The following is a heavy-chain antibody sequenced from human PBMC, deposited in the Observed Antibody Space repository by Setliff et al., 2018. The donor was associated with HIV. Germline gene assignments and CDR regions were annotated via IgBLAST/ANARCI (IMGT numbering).Heavy chain of an antibody. CDR2: IYTTGST. CDR3: ARRSDWFDP. CDR1: GDSISNYY. J-gene: IGHJ5*02. Sequence: SETLSLTCTVSGDSISNYYWSWVRQPPGKGLEWIGYIYTTGSTNYNPSLKSRVTISVDTSKNQFSLRLTSVTAADTAVYFCARRSDWFDPWGQGTLVT. V-gene: IGHV4-4*09.